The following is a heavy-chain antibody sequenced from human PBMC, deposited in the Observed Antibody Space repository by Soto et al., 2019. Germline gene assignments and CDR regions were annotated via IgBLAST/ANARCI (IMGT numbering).Heavy chain of an antibody. CDR1: GYTFTYYD. V-gene: IGHV1-8*02. CDR2: MNPNTGVTKT. CDR3: ARGASLDFSFWDNPRGDGFAS. J-gene: IGHJ5*01. D-gene: IGHD3-3*01. Sequence: QVQLVQSGAELKKPGASVRVSCKASGYTFTYYDINWVRQAAGQGLEWMGWMNPNTGVTKTDYLEKFEGRLTMTRDSPIGTAYLEIPNLRSEYTAVSYCARGASLDFSFWDNPRGDGFASWGHGTLVTVSS.